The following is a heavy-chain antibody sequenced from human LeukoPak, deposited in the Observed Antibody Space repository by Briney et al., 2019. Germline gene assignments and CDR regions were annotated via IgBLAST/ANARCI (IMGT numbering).Heavy chain of an antibody. Sequence: GGSLRLSCAASGFTFSSYWMHWVRQAPGKGLVWVSRINVDGSITDYADSVRGRFTISRDNAKNTLYLQMDSLRVDDTAVYYCAKDPGPHTGFNWFDTWGQGTLVTVSS. CDR2: INVDGSIT. D-gene: IGHD1-14*01. CDR1: GFTFSSYW. V-gene: IGHV3-74*01. CDR3: AKDPGPHTGFNWFDT. J-gene: IGHJ5*02.